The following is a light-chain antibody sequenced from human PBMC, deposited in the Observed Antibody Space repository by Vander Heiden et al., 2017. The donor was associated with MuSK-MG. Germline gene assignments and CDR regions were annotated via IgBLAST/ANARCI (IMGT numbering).Light chain of an antibody. V-gene: IGKV3-20*01. CDR1: QSVSSSY. CDR3: QQDGSSLESFT. J-gene: IGKJ3*01. CDR2: GAS. Sequence: EIVLTQSPGTLSLSPGERATLSCRASQSVSSSYLAWYQQKPGQAPRLLIYGASSRATGIPDRFSGSGSGTDFTLTISRLEPEDFAVYYCQQDGSSLESFTVGPGTKVDIK.